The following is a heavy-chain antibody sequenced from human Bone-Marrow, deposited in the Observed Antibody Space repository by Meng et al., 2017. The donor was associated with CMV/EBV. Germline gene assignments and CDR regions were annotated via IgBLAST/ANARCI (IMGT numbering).Heavy chain of an antibody. CDR3: ARARGRGSSSSGRPYYFDY. CDR1: GYTFTSYY. D-gene: IGHD6-6*01. Sequence: ASVKVSCKASGYTFTSYYMHWVRQAPGQGLEWMGIINPSGGSTSYAQKFQGRVTMTRDTSTSTVYMELSSLRSEDTAVYYCARARGRGSSSSGRPYYFDYWGQGTLVTVSS. J-gene: IGHJ4*02. V-gene: IGHV1-46*01. CDR2: INPSGGST.